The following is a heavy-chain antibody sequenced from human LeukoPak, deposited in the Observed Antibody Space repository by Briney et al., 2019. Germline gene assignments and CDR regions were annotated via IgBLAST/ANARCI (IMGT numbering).Heavy chain of an antibody. D-gene: IGHD6-19*01. V-gene: IGHV4-4*07. Sequence: SETLSLTCTVYGGSISSYYWSWIRQPAGKGLEWIGRIYTSGSTNYNPSLKSRVTMSVDTSKNQFSLKLSSVTAADTAVYYCARDFPPGIAVAGAFDIWGQGTMVTVSS. J-gene: IGHJ3*02. CDR1: GGSISSYY. CDR3: ARDFPPGIAVAGAFDI. CDR2: IYTSGST.